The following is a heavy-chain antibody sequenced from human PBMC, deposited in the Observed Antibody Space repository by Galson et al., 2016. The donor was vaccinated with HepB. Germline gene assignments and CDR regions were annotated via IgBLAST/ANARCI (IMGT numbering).Heavy chain of an antibody. J-gene: IGHJ3*02. Sequence: SLRLSCATSGFTFSDYYMTWIRQAPGKGLEWVSYISHDSRYTSDADTVKGRFTISRGNANNELYLQMNSLRVEDTAVYYCARDLTGRGHFDIWGQGTMVTVSS. CDR1: GFTFSDYY. V-gene: IGHV3-11*06. CDR2: ISHDSRYT. D-gene: IGHD1-1*01. CDR3: ARDLTGRGHFDI.